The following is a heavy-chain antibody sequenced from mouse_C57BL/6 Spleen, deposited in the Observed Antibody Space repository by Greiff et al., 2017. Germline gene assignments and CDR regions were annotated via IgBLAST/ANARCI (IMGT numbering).Heavy chain of an antibody. J-gene: IGHJ1*03. CDR3: ARYYSSSYWYFDV. Sequence: VQLQQPGTELVKPGASVKLSCKASGYTFTSYWMHWVKQRPGQGLEWIGNINPSNGGTNYNEKFKSKATLTVDKSSSTAYMHLSSLTSEDSSVYYCARYYSSSYWYFDVWGTGTTVTVSS. CDR2: INPSNGGT. D-gene: IGHD2-5*01. CDR1: GYTFTSYW. V-gene: IGHV1-53*01.